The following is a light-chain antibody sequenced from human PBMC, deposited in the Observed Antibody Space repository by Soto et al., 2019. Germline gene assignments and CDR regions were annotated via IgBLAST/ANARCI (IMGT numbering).Light chain of an antibody. CDR3: HQYGSSPPVT. V-gene: IGKV3-20*01. CDR2: GAS. Sequence: EIVLTQSPGTLSLSPGERATLSCRASQRVCGYLAWYKRKRGQAPGLLIYGASSRATGIPDRFSGSGSGTNFTLTISRLEPEDFAVDYCHQYGSSPPVTFGGRTKVEIK. J-gene: IGKJ4*01. CDR1: QRVCGY.